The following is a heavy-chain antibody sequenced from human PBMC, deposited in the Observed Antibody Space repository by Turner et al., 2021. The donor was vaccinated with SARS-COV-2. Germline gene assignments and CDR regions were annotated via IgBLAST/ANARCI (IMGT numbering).Heavy chain of an antibody. J-gene: IGHJ4*02. CDR2: ISGSGGST. D-gene: IGHD4-4*01. V-gene: IGHV3-23*01. Sequence: EVQRLESGGGLVQPGGSLRLSGAASGFPFNSDAMSWVRQAPGKGLEWVSAISGSGGSTYYADSVKGRFTISRDNSKNTLYLQMNSLRAEDTAVYYCAKGYSPDYWGQGTLVTVSS. CDR3: AKGYSPDY. CDR1: GFPFNSDA.